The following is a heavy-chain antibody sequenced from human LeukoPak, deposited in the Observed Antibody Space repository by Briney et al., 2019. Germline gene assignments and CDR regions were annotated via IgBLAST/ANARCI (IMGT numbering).Heavy chain of an antibody. D-gene: IGHD3-22*01. CDR1: GGSFSGYY. CDR2: INHSGST. CDR3: ARAVVLYYFDY. J-gene: IGHJ4*02. V-gene: IGHV4-34*01. Sequence: SETLSLTCAVYGGSFSGYYWSWIRQPPGKGLEWIGEINHSGSTNYNPSLKSRVTISVDTSKNQFSLKLSSVTAADTAVYYCARAVVLYYFDYWGQGTLVTVSS.